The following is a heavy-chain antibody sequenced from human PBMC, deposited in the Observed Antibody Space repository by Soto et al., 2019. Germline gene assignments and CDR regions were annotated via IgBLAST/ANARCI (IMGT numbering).Heavy chain of an antibody. Sequence: QVHSVQSGGELKKPGASVKVSCRASGNSFSSYVISWVRQAPGQGLEWMGWISASNGDTNYAQKFQGRVIMTTDTCTNTVYMEVRSVTSDDTAVYYCARRGASGDYTGKMDFWGKGTTVTVSS. J-gene: IGHJ6*04. CDR3: ARRGASGDYTGKMDF. CDR2: ISASNGDT. CDR1: GNSFSSYV. V-gene: IGHV1-18*01. D-gene: IGHD4-17*01.